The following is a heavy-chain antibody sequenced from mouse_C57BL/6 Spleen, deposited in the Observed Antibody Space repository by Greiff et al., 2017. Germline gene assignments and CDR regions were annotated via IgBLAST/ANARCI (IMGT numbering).Heavy chain of an antibody. CDR1: GYSFTGYY. CDR2: INPSTGGT. V-gene: IGHV1-42*01. CDR3: ARWSTVVDYAMDY. Sequence: EVQLKESGPELVKPGASVKISCKASGYSFTGYYMNWVKQSPEKSLEWIGEINPSTGGTTYNQKFKAKATLTVDKSSSTAYMQLKSLTSEDSAVYYCARWSTVVDYAMDYWGQGTSVTVSS. J-gene: IGHJ4*01. D-gene: IGHD1-1*01.